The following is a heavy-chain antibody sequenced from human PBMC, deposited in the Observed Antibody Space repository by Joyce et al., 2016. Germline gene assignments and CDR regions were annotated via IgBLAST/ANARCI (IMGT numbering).Heavy chain of an antibody. Sequence: QVQLQESGPGLVKPSQTLSLTCSVSGGSIRSDEYYWSWIRQPPGKGLEWVAYIYYTGITDYNPSLQSRFTVSVDTSKSQFSLTLNSVTATDTAVYYCARESNYYDSSGYYHGAFDVWGQGTMVTVSS. CDR1: GGSIRSDEYY. CDR2: IYYTGIT. CDR3: ARESNYYDSSGYYHGAFDV. V-gene: IGHV4-30-4*01. D-gene: IGHD3-22*01. J-gene: IGHJ3*01.